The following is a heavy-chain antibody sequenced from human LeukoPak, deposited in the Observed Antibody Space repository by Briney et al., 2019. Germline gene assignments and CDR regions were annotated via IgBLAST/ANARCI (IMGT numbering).Heavy chain of an antibody. D-gene: IGHD1-14*01. CDR1: GGSFGDYH. CDR2: IHQRGVT. V-gene: IGHV4-34*01. CDR3: ARDDGRKYGSRNYHFMDV. Sequence: SETLSLTCALSGGSFGDYHWSWIRQPPGKGLEWIGEIHQRGVTTYNPSLKSRVTLSIDASKRQFSLKLTSVTAADTAVYYCARDDGRKYGSRNYHFMDVWGKGTTVTVSS. J-gene: IGHJ6*03.